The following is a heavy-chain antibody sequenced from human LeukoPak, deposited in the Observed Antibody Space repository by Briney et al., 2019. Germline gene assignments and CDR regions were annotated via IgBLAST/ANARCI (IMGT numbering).Heavy chain of an antibody. CDR3: ARASMVRGATKGYYYYGMDV. J-gene: IGHJ6*02. CDR2: IIPIFGTA. CDR1: GGTFSSYA. Sequence: LGASVKVSCKASGGTFSSYAISWVRQAPGQGLEWMGGIIPIFGTANYAQKFQGRVTITADESTSTAYMELSSLRSEDTAVYYCARASMVRGATKGYYYYGMDVWGQGTTVTVSS. D-gene: IGHD3-10*01. V-gene: IGHV1-69*13.